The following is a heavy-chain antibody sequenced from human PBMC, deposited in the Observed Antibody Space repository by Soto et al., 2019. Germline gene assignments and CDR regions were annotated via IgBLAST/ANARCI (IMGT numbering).Heavy chain of an antibody. CDR3: ARPTATIPYYYFYGLDV. CDR1: GFSFSSYA. Sequence: PGGSLRLSCAASGFSFSSYAMHWVRQAPGKGLEWVAVVSSDGSDHYYAESVKGRFVISRDNSKSTLYLQMNSLRPEDTAVYFCARPTATIPYYYFYGLDVWGQGTTVTVSS. D-gene: IGHD1-26*01. J-gene: IGHJ6*02. CDR2: VSSDGSDH. V-gene: IGHV3-30*09.